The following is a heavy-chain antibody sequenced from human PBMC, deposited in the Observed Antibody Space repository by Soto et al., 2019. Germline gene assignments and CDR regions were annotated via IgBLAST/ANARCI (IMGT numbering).Heavy chain of an antibody. Sequence: QVQLQQWGAGLLKPSETLSLTCAVYGGSFSGYYWSWIRQPPGKGLEWIGEINHSGSTNYNPSRKSRVTISVDTSKNQFSLKLSSVTAADTAVYYCARAPSIVGSRQGAFDIWGQGTMVTVSS. CDR2: INHSGST. D-gene: IGHD1-26*01. J-gene: IGHJ3*02. CDR1: GGSFSGYY. CDR3: ARAPSIVGSRQGAFDI. V-gene: IGHV4-34*01.